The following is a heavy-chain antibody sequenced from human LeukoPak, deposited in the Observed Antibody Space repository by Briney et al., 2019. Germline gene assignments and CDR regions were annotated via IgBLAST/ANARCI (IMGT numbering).Heavy chain of an antibody. D-gene: IGHD3-3*01. CDR1: GDSITSTSDY. V-gene: IGHV4-39*01. CDR3: ARHVIAVLGEVYNYFDY. Sequence: SETLSLTCTVSGDSITSTSDYWGWIRHPPGKGLEWIGSMYHSESTYYNPSLRSRVTISADTSQNQFSLKLSSVTAADTAVYFCARHVIAVLGEVYNYFDYWGQGAPVTVSS. CDR2: MYHSEST. J-gene: IGHJ4*02.